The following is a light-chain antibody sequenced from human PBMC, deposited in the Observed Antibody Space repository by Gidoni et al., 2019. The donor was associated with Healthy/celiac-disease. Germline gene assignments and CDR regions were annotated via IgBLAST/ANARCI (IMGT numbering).Light chain of an antibody. J-gene: IGKJ4*02. CDR3: MQAIQTLT. V-gene: IGKV2-28*01. Sequence: DIVMTPSPLSLPVTPGEPASISCRSSQSLLHSNGYNYLDWYLQKPGQSPQLLISLGSNRASGVPDRFSGSGSGTDFTLKISRVEDEDVGVYYCMQAIQTLTFGGGTKVEIK. CDR2: LGS. CDR1: QSLLHSNGYNY.